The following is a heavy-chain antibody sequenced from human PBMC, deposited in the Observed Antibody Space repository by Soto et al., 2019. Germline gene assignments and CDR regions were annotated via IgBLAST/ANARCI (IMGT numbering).Heavy chain of an antibody. CDR1: GYTITRYG. J-gene: IGHJ4*02. Sequence: CDSVKGSCKASGYTITRYGIRWVRRAPGEGLEWMGWISAYNGNTNYGEKLQGRVTMTTDPSTSTAYMELRSLRSDDTAVYYCAISCPGIAVADTGVGCYCSQGTLDTVSS. CDR3: AISCPGIAVADTGVGCY. V-gene: IGHV1-18*01. CDR2: ISAYNGNT. D-gene: IGHD6-19*01.